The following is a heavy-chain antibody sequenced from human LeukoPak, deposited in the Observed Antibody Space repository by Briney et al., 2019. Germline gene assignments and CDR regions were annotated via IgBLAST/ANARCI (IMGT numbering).Heavy chain of an antibody. V-gene: IGHV4-34*01. J-gene: IGHJ4*02. CDR3: ARGRGCSSTSCYFFY. D-gene: IGHD2-2*01. CDR1: GGSFSGYY. Sequence: SETLSLTCAVYGGSFSGYYWSWIRQPPGKGLEWMGEINHSGSTNYNPSLKSRVTISVDTSKNQFSLKLGSVTAADTAVYYCARGRGCSSTSCYFFYWGQGTLVTVSS. CDR2: INHSGST.